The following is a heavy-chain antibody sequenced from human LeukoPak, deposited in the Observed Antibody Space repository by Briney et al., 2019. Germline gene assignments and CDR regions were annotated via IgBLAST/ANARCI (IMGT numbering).Heavy chain of an antibody. D-gene: IGHD5-12*01. J-gene: IGHJ4*02. CDR1: GFTFSSYW. V-gene: IGHV3-7*01. Sequence: GGSLRLSCAASGFTFSSYWMRWVRQAPGKGLEWVANIKEDGSEKYYLDSVKGRFTVSRDNAWSSLYLQMNSLRVEDTAVYYCARDRGYDSAGHWGQGTLVTVSS. CDR2: IKEDGSEK. CDR3: ARDRGYDSAGH.